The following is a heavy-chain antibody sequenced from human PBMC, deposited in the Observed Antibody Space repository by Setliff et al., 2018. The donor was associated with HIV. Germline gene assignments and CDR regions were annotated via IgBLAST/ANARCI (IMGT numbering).Heavy chain of an antibody. J-gene: IGHJ4*02. V-gene: IGHV4-34*01. CDR1: GGSFSDYGGSFSDYY. CDR2: INHSGST. CDR3: ARDHPLYSGAYYGDY. Sequence: SETLSLTCAVYGGSFSDYGGSFSDYYWTWIRQPPGKGLEWIGEINHSGSTNYSPSLKSRVSISIDTSKNQFSVKLSSVTAADTAVYYCARDHPLYSGAYYGDYWGQGTLVTVSS. D-gene: IGHD1-26*01.